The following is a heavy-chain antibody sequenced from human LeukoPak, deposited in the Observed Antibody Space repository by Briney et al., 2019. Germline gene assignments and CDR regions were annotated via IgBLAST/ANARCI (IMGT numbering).Heavy chain of an antibody. CDR2: IRYDGSNK. CDR3: AKDQNYYDSSGSQGVSDY. D-gene: IGHD3-22*01. V-gene: IGHV3-30*02. Sequence: GGSLRLSRAASGFTFSSYGMHWVRQAPGKGLEWVAFIRYDGSNKYYADSVKGRFTISRDNSKNTLYLQMNSLRAEDTAVYYCAKDQNYYDSSGSQGVSDYWGQGTLVTVSS. J-gene: IGHJ4*02. CDR1: GFTFSSYG.